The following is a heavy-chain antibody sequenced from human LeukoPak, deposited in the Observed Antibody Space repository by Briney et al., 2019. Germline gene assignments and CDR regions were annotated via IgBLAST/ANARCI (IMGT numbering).Heavy chain of an antibody. Sequence: PSETLSLTCTVSGGSISSSSYYWGWIRQPPGKGLEWIGSIYYSGSTYYNPSLKSRVSISVDTSKNQFSLKLSSVTAADTAVYYCERDYSLVYFDYWGQGTLVTVSS. CDR1: GGSISSSSYY. D-gene: IGHD6-13*01. CDR2: IYYSGST. V-gene: IGHV4-39*07. J-gene: IGHJ4*02. CDR3: ERDYSLVYFDY.